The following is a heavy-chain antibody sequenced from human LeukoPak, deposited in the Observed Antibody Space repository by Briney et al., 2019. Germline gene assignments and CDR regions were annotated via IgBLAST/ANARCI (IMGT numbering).Heavy chain of an antibody. CDR1: GFTFSSYW. CDR2: IKQDGSEK. Sequence: GGSLRLSCAASGFTFSSYWMSWVRQAPGKGLEWVANIKQDGSEKYYVDSVKGRFTISRDNAKNSLYLQMNSLRAEDTAVYYCARGGYLEVDYYYGMDVWGQGTTVTVSS. D-gene: IGHD3-3*01. V-gene: IGHV3-7*01. CDR3: ARGGYLEVDYYYGMDV. J-gene: IGHJ6*02.